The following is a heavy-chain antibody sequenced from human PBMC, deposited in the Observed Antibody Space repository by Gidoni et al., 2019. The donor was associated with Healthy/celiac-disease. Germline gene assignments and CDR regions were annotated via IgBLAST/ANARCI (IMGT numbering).Heavy chain of an antibody. CDR3: ARDRPYYDNSGYYDHDAFDI. Sequence: QVQLVQPGAELKKPGAPVKVSCKASGYFFTSYGSSWVLQATGQGLEWMGWISVYNDNTNYEQNLQGKVTVTTDTSTSTAYMELRSLRSDDTAVYYGARDRPYYDNSGYYDHDAFDIWGQGTMVTVSS. CDR2: ISVYNDNT. D-gene: IGHD3-22*01. V-gene: IGHV1-18*01. J-gene: IGHJ3*02. CDR1: GYFFTSYG.